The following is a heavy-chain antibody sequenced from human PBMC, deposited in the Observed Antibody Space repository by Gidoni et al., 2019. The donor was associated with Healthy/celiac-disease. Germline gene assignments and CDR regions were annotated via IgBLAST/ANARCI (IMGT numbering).Heavy chain of an antibody. CDR1: GFTFSSYA. Sequence: EVQLLESGGGLVQPGGSLRLSCAASGFTFSSYAMSWVRQAPGKGLEWVSAISGSGGSTYYADSVKGRFTISRDNSKNTLYLQMNSLRAEDTAVYYCAKTYLRLGELSSPPFDYWGQGTLVTVSS. CDR3: AKTYLRLGELSSPPFDY. J-gene: IGHJ4*02. CDR2: ISGSGGST. D-gene: IGHD3-16*02. V-gene: IGHV3-23*01.